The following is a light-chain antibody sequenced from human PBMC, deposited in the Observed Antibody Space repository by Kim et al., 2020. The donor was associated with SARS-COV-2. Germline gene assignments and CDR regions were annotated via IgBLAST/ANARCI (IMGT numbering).Light chain of an antibody. V-gene: IGKV3-20*01. Sequence: EIVLTQSPGTLSLSPGERATLSCRASQRFSSGYLAWYQHKPGQAPRLLIDGIFNRATGIPDRFSASGSGTNFTLTISGLEPEDFAVYYCQQYGDSLMYTFGQGTKLEIK. CDR3: QQYGDSLMYT. CDR2: GIF. CDR1: QRFSSGY. J-gene: IGKJ2*01.